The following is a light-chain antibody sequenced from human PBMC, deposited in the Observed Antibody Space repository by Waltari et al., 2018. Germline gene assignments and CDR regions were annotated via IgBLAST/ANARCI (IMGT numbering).Light chain of an antibody. Sequence: SYVLTQPPSVSVAPGKTARITCGGNNIGSKSVHWYQQKPGQAPVLVIYYDSDWPSGSPERFSGSNPGNTATLTISRVEAGDEADYYCQVWDSSSDHLVVFGGGTKLTVL. V-gene: IGLV3-21*04. CDR1: NIGSKS. CDR2: YDS. J-gene: IGLJ2*01. CDR3: QVWDSSSDHLVV.